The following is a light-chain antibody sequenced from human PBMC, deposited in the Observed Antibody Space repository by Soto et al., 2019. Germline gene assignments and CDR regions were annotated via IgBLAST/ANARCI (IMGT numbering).Light chain of an antibody. Sequence: QSALTQPASVSGSPGQSITISCTGTSSDVGAYHYVSWYQHHPGKAPKLMIYQVTNRPSGVSDRFSGSKSGNTASLTISWLRADDEADYYCTSYSSTDTFYVFGTGTKVTVL. CDR3: TSYSSTDTFYV. CDR2: QVT. V-gene: IGLV2-14*01. CDR1: SSDVGAYHY. J-gene: IGLJ1*01.